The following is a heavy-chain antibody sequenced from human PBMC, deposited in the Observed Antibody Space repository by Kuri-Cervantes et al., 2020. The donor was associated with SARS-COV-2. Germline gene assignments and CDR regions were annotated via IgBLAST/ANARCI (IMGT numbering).Heavy chain of an antibody. D-gene: IGHD2-15*01. V-gene: IGHV3-30-3*01. J-gene: IGHJ6*02. CDR3: AREMRMGVAVREVGMDV. CDR1: EFTFGSYA. Sequence: GGSLRLSCAASEFTFGSYAMHWVRQAPGKGLEWVAVISYDGSNKYYADSVKGRFTISRDDSKNTLYLQMNSLRAEDTAVYYCAREMRMGVAVREVGMDVWGQGTTVTVSS. CDR2: ISYDGSNK.